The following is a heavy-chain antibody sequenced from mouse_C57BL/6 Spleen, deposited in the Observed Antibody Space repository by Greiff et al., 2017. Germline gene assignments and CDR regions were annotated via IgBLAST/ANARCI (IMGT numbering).Heavy chain of an antibody. CDR1: GYTFTSYW. J-gene: IGHJ3*01. D-gene: IGHD3-2*02. V-gene: IGHV1-72*01. CDR2: IDPNSGGT. Sequence: QVQLQQPGAELVKPGASVKLSCKASGYTFTSYWMHWVKQRPGRGLEWIGRIDPNSGGTKYNEKFKSKATRTVDKPPSTAYMQLSSLRPEASAVYSGASVESPSLDSAGPWCAYWGQRTLVTVSA. CDR3: ASVESPSLDSAGPWCAY.